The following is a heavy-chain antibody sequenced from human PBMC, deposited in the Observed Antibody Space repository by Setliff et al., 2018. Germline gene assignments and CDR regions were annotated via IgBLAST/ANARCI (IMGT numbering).Heavy chain of an antibody. V-gene: IGHV3-11*04. Sequence: PGESLRLSCAASGFTFSDYYMSWIRQAPGKGLEWVSYISSSGSTIYYADSVKGRFTISRDNAKNSLYLQMNSLRAEDTAVYYCARVSRSYGLPLDYWGQGTLVTVSS. J-gene: IGHJ4*02. D-gene: IGHD5-18*01. CDR2: ISSSGSTI. CDR3: ARVSRSYGLPLDY. CDR1: GFTFSDYY.